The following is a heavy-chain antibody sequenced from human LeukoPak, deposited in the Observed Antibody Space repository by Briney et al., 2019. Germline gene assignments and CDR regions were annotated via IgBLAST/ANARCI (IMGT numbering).Heavy chain of an antibody. CDR1: GFTFSSYA. D-gene: IGHD3-22*01. Sequence: PGGSLRLSCAASGFTFSSYAMHWVRQAPGKGLEWVAVISYDGSNKYYADSVKGRFTISRDNSKNTLYLQMNSLRAEDTAVYYCARVGVDPSSGSGLSLDYWGQGTLVTVSS. J-gene: IGHJ4*02. CDR2: ISYDGSNK. CDR3: ARVGVDPSSGSGLSLDY. V-gene: IGHV3-30*04.